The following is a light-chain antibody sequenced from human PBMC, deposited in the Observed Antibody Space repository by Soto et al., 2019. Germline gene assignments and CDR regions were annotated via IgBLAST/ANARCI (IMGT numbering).Light chain of an antibody. CDR3: QQYCDSLPVT. CDR2: GPS. Sequence: EFVLTQSPDTLSLPPEERATLSCRASQTVTSSNVAWYQQKPGQAPRPLVYGPSTRATGVPDRFSGSGSGTDFTLTISRLEPEDFAVYYCQQYCDSLPVTFGPGTKVEIK. V-gene: IGKV3-20*01. J-gene: IGKJ3*01. CDR1: QTVTSSN.